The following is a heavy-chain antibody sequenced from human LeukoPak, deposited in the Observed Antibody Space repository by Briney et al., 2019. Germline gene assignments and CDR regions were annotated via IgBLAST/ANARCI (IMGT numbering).Heavy chain of an antibody. Sequence: GGSLRLSCAASGLTFSSYWMTWVRQAPGKGLEWVATIKYDGSETYYVDSVRGRFSISRDNARNSLYLQMNSLSAEDTAVYYCARDSTLSNYWGQGTLVTVSS. V-gene: IGHV3-7*04. J-gene: IGHJ4*02. CDR1: GLTFSSYW. CDR2: IKYDGSET. D-gene: IGHD3-16*01. CDR3: ARDSTLSNY.